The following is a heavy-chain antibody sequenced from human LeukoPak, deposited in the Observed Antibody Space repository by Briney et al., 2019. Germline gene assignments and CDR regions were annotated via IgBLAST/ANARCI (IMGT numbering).Heavy chain of an antibody. CDR3: ARELYSYGSLGIDY. CDR2: ISAYNGNT. J-gene: IGHJ4*02. V-gene: IGHV1-18*01. D-gene: IGHD5-18*01. CDR1: GYTFTSSG. Sequence: AASVKVSCKASGYTFTSSGISWVRQAPGQGLEWMGWISAYNGNTNYAQKLQGRVTMTTDTSTSTAYMELRSLRSDDTAVYYCARELYSYGSLGIDYWGQGTLVTVSS.